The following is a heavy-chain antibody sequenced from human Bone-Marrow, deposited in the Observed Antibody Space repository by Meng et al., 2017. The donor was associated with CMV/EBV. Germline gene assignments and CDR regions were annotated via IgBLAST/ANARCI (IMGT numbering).Heavy chain of an antibody. V-gene: IGHV3-74*01. CDR3: ARDRYYGVRGSMDG. Sequence: GESLKISCAASGFTFSSYWMHWVRQAPGKGLVWVSRINSDGSSTSYADSVKGRFTISRDNAKNTLYLQMNSLRAEDTAVYYCARDRYYGVRGSMDGWGQGTTVTVSS. CDR2: INSDGSST. J-gene: IGHJ6*02. D-gene: IGHD4-17*01. CDR1: GFTFSSYW.